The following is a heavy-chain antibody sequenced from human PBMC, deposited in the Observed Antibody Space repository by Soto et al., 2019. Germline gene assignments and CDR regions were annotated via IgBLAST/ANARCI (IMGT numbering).Heavy chain of an antibody. V-gene: IGHV3-23*01. Sequence: EVQLLESGGGFVQPGGSLRLSCAASGITFSNYAMSWVRQAPGKGLEWVSVISGSGDSTYYAESVKGRFTISRGNSKNTLHLQMNSLGAEDTAVYYCATRNYYDTTGYYYWYYFDFWGQGTLVTVSS. CDR1: GITFSNYA. D-gene: IGHD3-22*01. CDR2: ISGSGDST. CDR3: ATRNYYDTTGYYYWYYFDF. J-gene: IGHJ4*02.